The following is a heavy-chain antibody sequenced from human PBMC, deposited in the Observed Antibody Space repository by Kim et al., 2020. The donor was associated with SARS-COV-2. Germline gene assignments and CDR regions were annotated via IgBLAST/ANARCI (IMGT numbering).Heavy chain of an antibody. CDR1: GGTFSSFA. Sequence: SVKVSCKASGGTFSSFAINWVRQAPGQGLQWMGGVIPLFDTINYAQMFQGRVTITADESTNTAYMEMSSLKSEDTAVYYCARGRDIVVEPAEGDPFAIWGQGTMVTISS. V-gene: IGHV1-69*13. D-gene: IGHD2-2*01. J-gene: IGHJ3*02. CDR2: VIPLFDTI. CDR3: ARGRDIVVEPAEGDPFAI.